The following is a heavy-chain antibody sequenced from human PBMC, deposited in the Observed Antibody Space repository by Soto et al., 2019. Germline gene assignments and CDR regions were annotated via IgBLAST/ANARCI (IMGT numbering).Heavy chain of an antibody. CDR1: GFTFSSYG. V-gene: IGHV3-30*18. J-gene: IGHJ6*02. Sequence: GSLRLPWSASGFTFSSYGMHWVRQAPGKGLEWVAVISYDGSNKYYADSVKGRFTISRDNSKNTLYLQMNSLRAEDTAVYYCAKGRNGMDVWGQGTKVTVYS. CDR2: ISYDGSNK. CDR3: AKGRNGMDV.